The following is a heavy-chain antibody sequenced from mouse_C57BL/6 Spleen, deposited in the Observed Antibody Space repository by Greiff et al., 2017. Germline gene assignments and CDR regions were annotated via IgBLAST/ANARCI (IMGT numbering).Heavy chain of an antibody. CDR1: GFTFSSYA. V-gene: IGHV5-4*01. D-gene: IGHD2-4*01. Sequence: EVKLVESGGGLVKPGGSLKLSCAASGFTFSSYAMSWVRQTPEKRLEWVATISDGGSYTYYPENVKGRFTISRDNAKNNLYLQMSHLKSEDTAMYYCARDGDYDVDYYAMDYWGQGTSGTVSS. CDR2: ISDGGSYT. CDR3: ARDGDYDVDYYAMDY. J-gene: IGHJ4*01.